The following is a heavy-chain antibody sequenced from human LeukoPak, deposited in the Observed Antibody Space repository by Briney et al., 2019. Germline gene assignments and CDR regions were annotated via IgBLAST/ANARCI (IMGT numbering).Heavy chain of an antibody. CDR1: GFTFSNYA. D-gene: IGHD5-12*01. J-gene: IGHJ4*02. V-gene: IGHV3-23*01. CDR3: AKGGYDYVEVAYFDY. CDR2: IIASSGST. Sequence: GGSLRLSCAASGFTFSNYAMNWVRQAPGKGLEWVSTIIASSGSTFYADSVKGRFTISKDTSKNTLYLHMSGLRADDTAVYYCAKGGYDYVEVAYFDYWGQGTLVTVSS.